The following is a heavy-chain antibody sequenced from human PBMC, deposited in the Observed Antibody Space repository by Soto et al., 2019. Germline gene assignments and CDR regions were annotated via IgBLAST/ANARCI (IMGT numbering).Heavy chain of an antibody. J-gene: IGHJ4*02. CDR2: VHGGGST. CDR1: GFTVSNNH. Sequence: VQLVESGGGLIQPGGSLRLSCAASGFTVSNNHMTWVRQAAGKGLELVSFVHGGGSTSYADSVKGRFTISRDNSKNTLYLQTDSPRAEGTAIYYCAGRLTTAASLDYWGRGTLVTVSS. V-gene: IGHV3-53*01. CDR3: AGRLTTAASLDY. D-gene: IGHD3-16*01.